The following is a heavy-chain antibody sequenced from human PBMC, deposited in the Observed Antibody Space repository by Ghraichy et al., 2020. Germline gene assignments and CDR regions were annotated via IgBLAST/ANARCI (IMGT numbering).Heavy chain of an antibody. CDR3: VRTYYSNYEGTGYDY. V-gene: IGHV3-64D*06. CDR2: ISSNGGST. CDR1: GFTFSSYA. D-gene: IGHD4-11*01. J-gene: IGHJ4*02. Sequence: GGSLRLSCSASGFTFSSYAMHWVRQAPGKGLEYVSAISSNGGSTYYADSVKGRFTISRDNSKNTLYLQMSSLRAEDTAVYYCVRTYYSNYEGTGYDYWGQGTLVTVSS.